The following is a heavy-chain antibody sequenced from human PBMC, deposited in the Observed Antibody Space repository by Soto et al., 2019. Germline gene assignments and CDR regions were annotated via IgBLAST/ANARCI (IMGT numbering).Heavy chain of an antibody. CDR1: GFTFSNVW. Sequence: GGSLRLSCAASGFTFSNVWMSWVRQAPGKGLEWVGRIKSKTDGGTTDYAAPVKGRFTISRDDTKNTLYLQMNSLKTEYTAVYYCTTVLYDSSGYYYNYYFDYWGRGTLVTVSS. CDR3: TTVLYDSSGYYYNYYFDY. J-gene: IGHJ4*02. V-gene: IGHV3-15*01. D-gene: IGHD3-22*01. CDR2: IKSKTDGGTT.